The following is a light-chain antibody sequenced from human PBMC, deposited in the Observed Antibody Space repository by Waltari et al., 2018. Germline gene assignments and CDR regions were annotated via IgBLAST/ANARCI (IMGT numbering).Light chain of an antibody. CDR1: QTILYSPSNKNY. Sequence: DIVMTQSPDSLTVSLGERATIHGKSSQTILYSPSNKNYLAWYQQKPRPPPKLLIYWASTRESGVPDRFSGTGSGTDFTLTISRLQAEDVAVYYCQQYFKTPLTFGGGTKVEIK. V-gene: IGKV4-1*01. CDR3: QQYFKTPLT. CDR2: WAS. J-gene: IGKJ4*01.